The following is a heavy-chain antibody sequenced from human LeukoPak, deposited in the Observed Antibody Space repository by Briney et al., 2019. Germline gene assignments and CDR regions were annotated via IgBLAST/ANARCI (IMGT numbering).Heavy chain of an antibody. D-gene: IGHD3/OR15-3a*01. Sequence: SETLSLTCNVSGASLSSYFWSWIRQPPGKGLEWIGYIHYSGSTNYNPSLKSRVTISVDTSKNQFSLRLTSVTAADTAVYYCARQTGSGLFILPGGQGTLVTVSS. CDR1: GASLSSYF. CDR3: ARQTGSGLFILP. CDR2: IHYSGST. J-gene: IGHJ4*02. V-gene: IGHV4-59*08.